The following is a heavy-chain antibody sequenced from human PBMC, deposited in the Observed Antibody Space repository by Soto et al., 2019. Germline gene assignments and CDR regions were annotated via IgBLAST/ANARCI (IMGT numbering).Heavy chain of an antibody. D-gene: IGHD3-22*01. Sequence: QVQLQESGPGLVKPSQTLSLTCTVSGGSISSGDHYWGWLRQPPGKGLEWIGYIYYSGSTYYNPSLKSRVAISVDTSKNQFSLTLTSVTAADTAVYYCAREEALIVVPTGGIDYSFDYWGQGTLVTVSS. CDR2: IYYSGST. CDR1: GGSISSGDHY. J-gene: IGHJ4*02. CDR3: AREEALIVVPTGGIDYSFDY. V-gene: IGHV4-30-4*01.